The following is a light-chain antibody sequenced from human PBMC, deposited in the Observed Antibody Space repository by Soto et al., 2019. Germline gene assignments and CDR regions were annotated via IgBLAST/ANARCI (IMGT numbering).Light chain of an antibody. CDR2: WAS. J-gene: IGKJ3*01. V-gene: IGKV4-1*01. CDR3: QQYYTSPFT. CDR1: QSVLYSSSNKNY. Sequence: DIVMTQSPDSLAVSLGEGATINCKSSQSVLYSSSNKNYLAWYQQKPGQPPKLLISWASTRESGVPDRFSGSGSGTDFTLTISSLQAEDVAVYYCQQYYTSPFTFGPGTKVDIK.